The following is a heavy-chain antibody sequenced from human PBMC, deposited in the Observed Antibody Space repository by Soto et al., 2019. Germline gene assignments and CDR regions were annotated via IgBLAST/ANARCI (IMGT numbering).Heavy chain of an antibody. V-gene: IGHV4-61*01. D-gene: IGHD3-16*02. CDR1: GGSVSSGSYY. CDR2: IYYSGST. Sequence: SETLSLTCTVSGGSVSSGSYYWSWIRQPPGKGLEWIGYIYYSGSTNYNPSLKSRVTISVDTSKNQFSLKLSSVTAADTAVYYCARGDYVWGSYRYTAAVDYWGQGTLVTSPQ. J-gene: IGHJ4*02. CDR3: ARGDYVWGSYRYTAAVDY.